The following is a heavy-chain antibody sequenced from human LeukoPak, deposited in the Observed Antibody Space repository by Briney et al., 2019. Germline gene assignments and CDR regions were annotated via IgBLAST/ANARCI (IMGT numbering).Heavy chain of an antibody. V-gene: IGHV3-7*03. CDR1: GFTFSNYW. Sequence: HPGGSLRLSCAASGFTFSNYWMNWIRQAPGKGLEWVAKINGDGSEKDYVDSVKGRFTISRDNAEKLVHLQMNSLRAEDTAVYYCAKGSTRDCGGDCVTDYWGQGTLVTVSS. D-gene: IGHD2-21*02. CDR2: INGDGSEK. CDR3: AKGSTRDCGGDCVTDY. J-gene: IGHJ4*02.